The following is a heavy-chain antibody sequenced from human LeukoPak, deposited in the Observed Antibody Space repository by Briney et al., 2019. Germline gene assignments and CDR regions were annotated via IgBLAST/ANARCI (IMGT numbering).Heavy chain of an antibody. CDR2: ISGDGGST. D-gene: IGHD1-26*01. CDR1: GFTFDDYA. Sequence: GGSLRLFCAASGFTFDDYAMHWVRQAPGKGLEWVSLISGDGGSTYYADSVKGRFTISRDNSKNSLFLQMNSLRTEDTALYYCAKSWELRPLYYYYGMDVWGQGTTVTVSS. J-gene: IGHJ6*02. V-gene: IGHV3-43*02. CDR3: AKSWELRPLYYYYGMDV.